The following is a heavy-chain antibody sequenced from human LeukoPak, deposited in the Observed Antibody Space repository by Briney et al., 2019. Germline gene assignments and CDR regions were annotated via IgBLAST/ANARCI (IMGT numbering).Heavy chain of an antibody. J-gene: IGHJ4*02. CDR2: INWNSADI. CDR1: GFRFEDIA. V-gene: IGHV3-9*01. CDR3: TKRHSTAGPYFGY. D-gene: IGHD6-19*01. Sequence: GGSLRLSCATSGFRFEDIAMHWVRQVPGKGLEWVSGINWNSADIGYADSVKGRFTISRDNAKSSLFLQMNSLRVEETALYFCTKRHSTAGPYFGYWGQGTLVTVSS.